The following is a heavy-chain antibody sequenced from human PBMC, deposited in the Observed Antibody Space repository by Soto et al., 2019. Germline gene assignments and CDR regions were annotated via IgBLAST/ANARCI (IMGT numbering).Heavy chain of an antibody. CDR1: GYTFTSYY. CDR3: ARDATSILGYCISTSCSGHYYFDY. J-gene: IGHJ4*01. CDR2: INPSGGST. Sequence: WASVKVSCMASGYTFTSYYMHWVRQAPGQGLEWMGIINPSGGSTSYAQKFQGRVTMTRDTSTSTVYMELSSLRSEDTAVYYCARDATSILGYCISTSCSGHYYFDYWG. D-gene: IGHD2-2*01. V-gene: IGHV1-46*01.